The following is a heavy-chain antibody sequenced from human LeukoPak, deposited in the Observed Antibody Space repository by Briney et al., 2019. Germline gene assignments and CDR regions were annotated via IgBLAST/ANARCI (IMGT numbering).Heavy chain of an antibody. D-gene: IGHD3-9*01. CDR1: GFTFSSYG. CDR2: ISYDGSNK. V-gene: IGHV3-30*18. CDR3: AKDGVLRYFDWLGFPDY. J-gene: IGHJ4*02. Sequence: GGSLRLSCAASGFTFSSYGMHWVRQAPGKGLERVAVISYDGSNKYYADSVKGRFTISRDNSKNTLYLQMNSLRAEDTAVYYCAKDGVLRYFDWLGFPDYWGQGTLVTVSS.